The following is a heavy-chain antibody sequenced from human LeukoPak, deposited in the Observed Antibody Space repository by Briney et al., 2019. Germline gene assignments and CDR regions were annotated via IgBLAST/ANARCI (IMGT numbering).Heavy chain of an antibody. V-gene: IGHV4-61*02. D-gene: IGHD3-10*01. CDR3: ARNADGSGNLLPFYFDY. J-gene: IGHJ4*02. CDR1: GDSVSSSDTY. CDR2: IYPSGNT. Sequence: PSETLSLTCTVSGDSVSSSDTYWTWIRQPAGQGLEWIGRIYPSGNTNYNPSLKSRVAISVDTSKNQFSLILSSVTAADTAVYYCARNADGSGNLLPFYFDYWGPGTLVTVSS.